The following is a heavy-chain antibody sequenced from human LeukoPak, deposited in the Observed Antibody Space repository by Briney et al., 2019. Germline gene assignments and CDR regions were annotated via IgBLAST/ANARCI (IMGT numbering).Heavy chain of an antibody. CDR1: ARSISSNY. J-gene: IGHJ5*02. Sequence: KPSETLSLTCTVDARSISSNYWGCIRPPARKGLEWNGYTYSIGATNFNPSLKSRVTISVDTAKNQFSLKLSSVTAADTAVYYCASRRIAARFDPWGQGTLVTVTS. D-gene: IGHD6-6*01. CDR2: TYSIGAT. V-gene: IGHV4-59*08. CDR3: ASRRIAARFDP.